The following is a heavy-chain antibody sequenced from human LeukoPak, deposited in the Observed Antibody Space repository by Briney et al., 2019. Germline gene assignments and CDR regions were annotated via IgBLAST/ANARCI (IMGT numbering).Heavy chain of an antibody. D-gene: IGHD3-10*01. Sequence: GGSLRLSCAASGFTFSNYAMHWVRQAPGQGLEYVSAISSNGGSTYYANSVKGRFTISRDNAKNSLFLQMDSLRAEDTAVYYCARDLAGHYYGSGSSFDYWGQGTLVTVS. V-gene: IGHV3-64*01. J-gene: IGHJ4*02. CDR3: ARDLAGHYYGSGSSFDY. CDR2: ISSNGGST. CDR1: GFTFSNYA.